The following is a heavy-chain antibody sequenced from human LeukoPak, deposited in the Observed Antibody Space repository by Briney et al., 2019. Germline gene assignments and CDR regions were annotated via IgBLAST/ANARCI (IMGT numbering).Heavy chain of an antibody. CDR3: ARDHGLFHMFDP. CDR1: GGSISRSNFY. J-gene: IGHJ5*02. V-gene: IGHV4-39*07. Sequence: PSETLSLTCTVSGGSISRSNFYWGWIRQPPGKGLEWIGSIYYSGSTYHNSSLKSRVTISIDTSKNQFSLKLSSVTAADTAVYYCARDHGLFHMFDPWGQGTLVTVSS. D-gene: IGHD2-21*01. CDR2: IYYSGST.